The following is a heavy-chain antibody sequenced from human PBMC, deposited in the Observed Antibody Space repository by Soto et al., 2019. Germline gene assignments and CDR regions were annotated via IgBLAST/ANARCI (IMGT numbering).Heavy chain of an antibody. CDR2: ISANGQGI. CDR1: GFTFSTYA. J-gene: IGHJ4*02. D-gene: IGHD1-7*01. CDR3: AKDRNYPRDQFHY. Sequence: AGGSLRLSCAASGFTFSTYALSWVRQAPGKGLEWVSAISANGQGIYYADSVRGRFTISRDNSKNTIFLHMDSLRDEDTAVYYCAKDRNYPRDQFHYWGQGTLVTVSS. V-gene: IGHV3-23*01.